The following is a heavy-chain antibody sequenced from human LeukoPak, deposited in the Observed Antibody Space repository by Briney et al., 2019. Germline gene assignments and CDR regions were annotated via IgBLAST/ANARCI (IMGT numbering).Heavy chain of an antibody. D-gene: IGHD6-19*01. V-gene: IGHV3-23*01. Sequence: QAGGSLRLSCAASVFTFGNYAMSWVRQAPGKGLEWVSAISGSGGNTYYADSVKGRFTISRDNSKNTLYLQVNSLRAEDTAVYYCAKDRSGWYVWDFWGQGTLVTVSS. CDR3: AKDRSGWYVWDF. CDR1: VFTFGNYA. CDR2: ISGSGGNT. J-gene: IGHJ4*02.